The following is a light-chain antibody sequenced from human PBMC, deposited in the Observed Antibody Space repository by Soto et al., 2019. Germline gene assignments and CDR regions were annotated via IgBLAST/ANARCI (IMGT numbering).Light chain of an antibody. Sequence: EVVMTQSPATLSVAPGEKASLSCRASHSLSSNLAWYQQKPGQAPRLLIYGASTRATGIPARFSGSGSGTEFSLTISSLQSEDFAVYYCQQSGGTFGQGTTVEIK. V-gene: IGKV3-15*01. CDR3: QQSGGT. J-gene: IGKJ1*01. CDR2: GAS. CDR1: HSLSSN.